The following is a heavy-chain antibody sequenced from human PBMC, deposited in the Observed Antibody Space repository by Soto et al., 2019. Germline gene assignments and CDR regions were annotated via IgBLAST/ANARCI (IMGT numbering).Heavy chain of an antibody. Sequence: QVQLVQSGAEVRKPGASVKVSCKASGYPFSTSGMSWLRQAPGQGLEWMGWISTYNGDTNDAPKFQDRVTMTSDTSTSTVYMELRSLRSDDTAVYYCARAGAAADYYYGMDVWGQGTRVSVSS. D-gene: IGHD2-15*01. V-gene: IGHV1-18*01. CDR2: ISTYNGDT. CDR3: ARAGAAADYYYGMDV. CDR1: GYPFSTSG. J-gene: IGHJ6*02.